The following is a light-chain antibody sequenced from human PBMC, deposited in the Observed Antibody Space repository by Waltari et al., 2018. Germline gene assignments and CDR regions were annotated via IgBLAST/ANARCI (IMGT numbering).Light chain of an antibody. V-gene: IGLV2-14*03. Sequence: QSALTQPASVSGSPGPSITISCPGTSRDIGAYNFFSWYQKHPGKAPKVMIYDVNNRPSGVSSRFSGSKSGNTASLTISGLQAEDEADYYCSSYTTGSTRYVFGSGTKVTVL. CDR3: SSYTTGSTRYV. CDR2: DVN. J-gene: IGLJ1*01. CDR1: SRDIGAYNF.